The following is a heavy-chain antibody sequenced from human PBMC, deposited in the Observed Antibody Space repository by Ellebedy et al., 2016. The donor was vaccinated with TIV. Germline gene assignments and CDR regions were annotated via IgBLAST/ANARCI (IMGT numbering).Heavy chain of an antibody. CDR1: GYIFSAYD. CDR2: MNPNSGNT. Sequence: ASVKVSCKASGYIFSAYDINWVRQATGQGLEWMGWMNPNSGNTDYAQKFQDRVIMTRDTSINTAYMDLHSLTSEDTAVYYCARGGYSYPEDFDFWGQGTLVTVSS. V-gene: IGHV1-8*01. CDR3: ARGGYSYPEDFDF. J-gene: IGHJ4*02. D-gene: IGHD5-18*01.